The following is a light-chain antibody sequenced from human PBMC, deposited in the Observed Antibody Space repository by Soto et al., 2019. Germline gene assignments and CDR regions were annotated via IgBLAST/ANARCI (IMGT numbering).Light chain of an antibody. CDR2: AAS. CDR1: QGISRW. Sequence: EILMTQSPSSVSASVGDRVTITCRASQGISRWLAWYQQKPGKAPKFLIYAASNTDSGVPSRFSGSGSGTDLTISISDLEHEDVSTYYRHNDNSSPLTFGRGTKVEIK. CDR3: HNDNSSPLT. J-gene: IGKJ4*01. V-gene: IGKV1-12*01.